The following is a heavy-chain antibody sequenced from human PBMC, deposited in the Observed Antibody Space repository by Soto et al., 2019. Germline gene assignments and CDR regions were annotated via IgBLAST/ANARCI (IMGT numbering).Heavy chain of an antibody. CDR2: ISSSSSYI. CDR3: ARVGAWELLNFDY. J-gene: IGHJ4*02. D-gene: IGHD1-26*01. V-gene: IGHV3-21*01. CDR1: GFTFSSYS. Sequence: PGGSLRLSCAASGFTFSSYSMNWVRQAPGKGLEWVSSISSSSSYIYYADSVKGRFTISRDNAKNSLYLQMNSLRAEDTAVYYCARVGAWELLNFDYWGQGTLVTVSS.